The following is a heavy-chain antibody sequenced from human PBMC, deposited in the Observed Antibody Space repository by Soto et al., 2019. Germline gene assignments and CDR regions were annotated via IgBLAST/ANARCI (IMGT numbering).Heavy chain of an antibody. J-gene: IGHJ6*02. CDR3: ARDTLVNYSYYYYYYGMDV. CDR2: IYYSGST. D-gene: IGHD2-8*02. Sequence: TSETLSLTCTVSGGSISSGGYYWSWIRQHPGKGLEWIGYIYYSGSTYYNPSLKSRVTISVDTSKNQFSLKLSSVTAADTAVYYCARDTLVNYSYYYYYYGMDVWGQGTTVTVSS. CDR1: GGSISSGGYY. V-gene: IGHV4-31*03.